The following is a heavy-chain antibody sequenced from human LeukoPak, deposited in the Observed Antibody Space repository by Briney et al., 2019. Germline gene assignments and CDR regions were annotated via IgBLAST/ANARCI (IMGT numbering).Heavy chain of an antibody. D-gene: IGHD3-16*02. CDR3: ARNRFRFDY. CDR2: IKEDGSEK. J-gene: IGHJ4*02. CDR1: GFTFSSYW. V-gene: IGHV3-7*05. Sequence: GGSLRPSCAASGFTFSSYWMSWVRQAPGKGLEWVARIKEDGSEKYYVDSVKGRFTISRDNAKNSLYLQMNSLRAEDTAVYYCARNRFRFDYWGQGILVTVSS.